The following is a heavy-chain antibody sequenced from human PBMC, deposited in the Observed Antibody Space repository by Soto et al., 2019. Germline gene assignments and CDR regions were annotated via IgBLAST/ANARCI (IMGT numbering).Heavy chain of an antibody. Sequence: ASVKVSCKASGYTFTGYYMHWVRQAPGQGLEWMGWINPNSGGTNYAQKFQGRVTMTRDTSISTAYMELSRLRSDDTAVYYCAADYYDSSGYSFGSWGQGNLVTVSS. V-gene: IGHV1-2*02. D-gene: IGHD3-22*01. CDR2: INPNSGGT. J-gene: IGHJ4*02. CDR3: AADYYDSSGYSFGS. CDR1: GYTFTGYY.